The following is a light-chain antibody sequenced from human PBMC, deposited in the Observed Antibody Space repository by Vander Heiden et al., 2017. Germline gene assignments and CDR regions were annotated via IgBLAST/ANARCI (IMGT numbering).Light chain of an antibody. Sequence: EIVLTPSAGTLSLSPGERATLSCRASQSVSSSYLAWYQQKPGQAPRLLIYGASSRATGIPDRFSGSGYGTDFTLTISRREPEDFAVYYCQQDGSSRRLTFGHGTKVDIK. CDR1: QSVSSSY. CDR3: QQDGSSRRLT. V-gene: IGKV3-20*01. CDR2: GAS. J-gene: IGKJ3*01.